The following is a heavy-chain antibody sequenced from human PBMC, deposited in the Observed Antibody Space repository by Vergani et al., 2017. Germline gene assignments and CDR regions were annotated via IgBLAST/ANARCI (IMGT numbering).Heavy chain of an antibody. J-gene: IGHJ5*02. CDR2: ISGSGGST. CDR1: GFTFSSYA. D-gene: IGHD2-2*01. Sequence: EVQLLESGGGLVQPGGSLRLSCAASGFTFSSYAMSWVRQAPGKGLEWVSAISGSGGSTYYADSVKGRFTISRDNSKNTLYLQMNSLRAEDTAVYYCAKVAPYVSSTSCYLNWFDPWGQGTLVIVSA. V-gene: IGHV3-23*01. CDR3: AKVAPYVSSTSCYLNWFDP.